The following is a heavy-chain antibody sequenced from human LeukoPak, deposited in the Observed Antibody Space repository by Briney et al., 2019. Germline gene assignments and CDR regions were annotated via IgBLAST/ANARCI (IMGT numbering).Heavy chain of an antibody. J-gene: IGHJ4*02. D-gene: IGHD5-18*01. CDR2: INSGGTVT. CDR1: GCTFSDFW. Sequence: GGALRLSCAASGCTFSDFWMHWVRDAPGPRLVGVARINSGGTVTNYADPVKGRPTISRDNAKHTLYLQMNSLRAEDTAVYYCARGGYHAYYLDYWGQGSLVTVSS. V-gene: IGHV3-74*01. CDR3: ARGGYHAYYLDY.